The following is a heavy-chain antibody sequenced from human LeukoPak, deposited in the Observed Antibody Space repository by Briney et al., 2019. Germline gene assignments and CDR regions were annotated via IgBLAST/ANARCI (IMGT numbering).Heavy chain of an antibody. Sequence: SGGSLRLSCGASGFTFRNYWMSWVRQPPGKGLEWLANINQDGSEKYYVDAVGGRFTISRDNAKNSLYLEMNSLRAEDTAVYYCARDLSCCGGSCYSSHLDYWGQGTLVTVSS. CDR1: GFTFRNYW. D-gene: IGHD2-15*01. CDR3: ARDLSCCGGSCYSSHLDY. J-gene: IGHJ4*02. CDR2: INQDGSEK. V-gene: IGHV3-7*01.